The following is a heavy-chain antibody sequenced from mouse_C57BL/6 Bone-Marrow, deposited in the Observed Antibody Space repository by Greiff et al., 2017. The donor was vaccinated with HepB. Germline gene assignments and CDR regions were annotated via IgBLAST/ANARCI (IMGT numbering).Heavy chain of an antibody. CDR3: ARDPHYYGSSYDYAMDY. CDR1: GYSFTGYY. V-gene: IGHV1-42*01. D-gene: IGHD1-1*01. J-gene: IGHJ4*01. Sequence: VQLKESGPELVKPGASVKISCKASGYSFTGYYMNWVKQSPEKSLEWIGEINPSTGGTTYNQKFKAKATLTVDKSSSTAYMQLKSLTSEDSAVYFCARDPHYYGSSYDYAMDYWGQGTSVTVSS. CDR2: INPSTGGT.